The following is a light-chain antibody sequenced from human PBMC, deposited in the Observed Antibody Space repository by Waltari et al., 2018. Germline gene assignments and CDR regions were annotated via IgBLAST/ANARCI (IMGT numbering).Light chain of an antibody. CDR1: SSNIGDNY. Sequence: QSVLTQPPSVSAAPGQKVTISCSGGSSNIGDNYVSWYLQLPGTAPKLLIYENNKRPPGSPDRFGGAKSGTSATLCITGLETGDEAEYYCGTWDRGLSGWLFGGVTKLTVL. CDR3: GTWDRGLSGWL. V-gene: IGLV1-51*02. CDR2: ENN. J-gene: IGLJ3*02.